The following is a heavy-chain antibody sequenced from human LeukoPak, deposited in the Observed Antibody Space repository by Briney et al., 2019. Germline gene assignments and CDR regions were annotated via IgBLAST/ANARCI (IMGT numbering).Heavy chain of an antibody. V-gene: IGHV4-39*07. D-gene: IGHD4-17*01. CDR3: ARNSYGVYYFYY. CDR1: GGSISSSSYY. Sequence: SETLSLTCTVSGGSISSSSYYWGWIRQPPGKGLGWIGSIYYSGSTYYNPSLKSRLTMSVDTSKNQFSLKLSSVTATDTALYYCARNSYGVYYFYYWGQGTLVTVSS. CDR2: IYYSGST. J-gene: IGHJ4*02.